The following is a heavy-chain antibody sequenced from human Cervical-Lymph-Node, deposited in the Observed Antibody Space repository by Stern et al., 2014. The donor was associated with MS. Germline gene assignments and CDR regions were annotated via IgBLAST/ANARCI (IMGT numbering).Heavy chain of an antibody. D-gene: IGHD3-3*01. CDR3: ARVSYDFWSGYYVFDY. J-gene: IGHJ4*02. V-gene: IGHV4-31*03. Sequence: QLQLQESGPGLVKPSQTLSLTCTVSGGSISSGGYYWSWIRQHPGKGLEWIGYIYYSGSHYYNPSLKSRVTISVDTSKNQFSLKLSSVTAADTAVYYCARVSYDFWSGYYVFDYWGQGTLVTVSS. CDR1: GGSISSGGYY. CDR2: IYYSGSH.